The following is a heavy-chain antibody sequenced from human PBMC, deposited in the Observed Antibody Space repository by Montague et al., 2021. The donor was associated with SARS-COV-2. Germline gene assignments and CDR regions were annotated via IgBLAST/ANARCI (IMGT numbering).Heavy chain of an antibody. CDR2: ISGSGGTT. CDR3: ANPKGAFDI. J-gene: IGHJ3*02. Sequence: SLRLSCAASGLTFSNYAMSWVRPAPGKGPECVSGISGSGGTTYYADSVKGRFTISRDNSKNTLYLQMNSLRAEDTAVYYCANPKGAFDIWGQGTMVTVSS. V-gene: IGHV3-23*01. CDR1: GLTFSNYA.